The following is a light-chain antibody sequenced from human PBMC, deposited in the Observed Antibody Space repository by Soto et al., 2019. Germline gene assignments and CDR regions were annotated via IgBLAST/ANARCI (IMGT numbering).Light chain of an antibody. Sequence: DIEMTQSPSSLSASVGETITITCRASQSISSSLNWFQHSPGQPPKLLLFAASNLHAGVPPRFSGSGSGTSFSLTIRSLQPDDFATYYCQQSFNLPRTFGPGTRVEVK. V-gene: IGKV1-39*01. CDR2: AAS. CDR3: QQSFNLPRT. J-gene: IGKJ1*01. CDR1: QSISSS.